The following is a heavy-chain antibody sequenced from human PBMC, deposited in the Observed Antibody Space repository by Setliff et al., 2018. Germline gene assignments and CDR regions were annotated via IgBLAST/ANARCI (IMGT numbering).Heavy chain of an antibody. J-gene: IGHJ6*03. D-gene: IGHD6-6*01. CDR2: INTNTGNP. CDR1: GYTFSSYA. V-gene: IGHV7-4-1*02. CDR3: ARGEYTSLPSGVYYHMDV. Sequence: ASVKVSCKASGYTFSSYAMNWVRQAPGQGLEWMGWINTNTGNPTYAQGFTGRFVFSLDTSVSTTYLQISSLKAEDTAVYYCARGEYTSLPSGVYYHMDVWGKGATVTVSS.